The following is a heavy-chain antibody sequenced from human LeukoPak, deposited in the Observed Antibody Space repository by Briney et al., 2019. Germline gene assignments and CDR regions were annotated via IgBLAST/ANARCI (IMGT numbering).Heavy chain of an antibody. CDR3: ARVNWEDHTDY. V-gene: IGHV4-59*12. Sequence: TSETLSLTCTVSGGSISSYYWSWIRQPPGRGLEWIGYIYYSGSTNYNPSLKSRVTISVDTSKNQFSLKLSSVTAADTAVYYCARVNWEDHTDYWGQGTLVTVSS. CDR2: IYYSGST. D-gene: IGHD7-27*01. CDR1: GGSISSYY. J-gene: IGHJ4*02.